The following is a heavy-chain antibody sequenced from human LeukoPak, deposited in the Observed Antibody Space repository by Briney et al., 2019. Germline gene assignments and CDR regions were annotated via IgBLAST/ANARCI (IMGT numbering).Heavy chain of an antibody. CDR1: GGSITSGGYY. D-gene: IGHD3-10*01. Sequence: SETLSLTCIVSGGSITSGGYYWSWIRQPPGKGLEWIGYIYYSGSTNYNPSLKSRVTISVDTSKNQFSLKLSSVTAADTAVYYCASSPPNGRSGSYDFDLWGRGTLVTVSS. CDR3: ASSPPNGRSGSYDFDL. V-gene: IGHV4-61*08. J-gene: IGHJ2*01. CDR2: IYYSGST.